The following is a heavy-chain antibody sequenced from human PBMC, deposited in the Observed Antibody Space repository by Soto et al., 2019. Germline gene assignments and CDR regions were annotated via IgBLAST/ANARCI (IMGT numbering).Heavy chain of an antibody. D-gene: IGHD6-19*01. Sequence: SETLSLTCSVSGGSINSSSYFWGWVRQPPGKGLEWIGSIYYSGSTYYNPSLRSRVTISVDTSKNQFSLKLSSVTAADTAVFYCARNYSSGSRNRLDPWGQGTLLTVYS. J-gene: IGHJ5*02. CDR2: IYYSGST. CDR1: GGSINSSSYF. CDR3: ARNYSSGSRNRLDP. V-gene: IGHV4-39*01.